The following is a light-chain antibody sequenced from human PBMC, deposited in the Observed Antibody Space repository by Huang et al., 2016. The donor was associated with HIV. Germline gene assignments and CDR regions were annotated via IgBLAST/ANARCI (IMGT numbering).Light chain of an antibody. CDR1: QNISRY. CDR2: AAI. CDR3: QQSDRTPRT. Sequence: DIQMTQSPSSLSAFIGDRVIISCRASQNISRYLNWYQQKPAKAPKLLIYAAISLQGGVPSTFSGSVSGTDVTLTITNLQPEDSATYYCQQSDRTPRTFGQGTKLEIK. J-gene: IGKJ2*01. V-gene: IGKV1-39*01.